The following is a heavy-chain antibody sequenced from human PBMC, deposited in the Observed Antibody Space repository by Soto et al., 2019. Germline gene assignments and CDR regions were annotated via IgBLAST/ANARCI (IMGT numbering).Heavy chain of an antibody. CDR3: ARTGYCSSTSCYGWFDP. J-gene: IGHJ5*02. CDR2: IYYSGST. CDR1: GGSVSSGSYY. Sequence: SETLSLTCTVSGGSVSSGSYYWSWIRQPPGKGLEWIGYIYYSGSTNYNPSLKSRVTISVDTSKNQFSLKLSSVTAADTAVYYCARTGYCSSTSCYGWFDPWGQGTLVTVSS. D-gene: IGHD2-2*01. V-gene: IGHV4-61*01.